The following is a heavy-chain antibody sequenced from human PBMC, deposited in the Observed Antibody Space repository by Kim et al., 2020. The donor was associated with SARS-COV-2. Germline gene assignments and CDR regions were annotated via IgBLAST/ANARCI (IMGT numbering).Heavy chain of an antibody. CDR2: STI. J-gene: IGHJ4*02. CDR3: ARDRGTGVDY. V-gene: IGHV3-48*02. D-gene: IGHD3-10*01. Sequence: STIYYADCVKGRFTSSRDNAKNSMYLQMNSLGDEERAVYYCARDRGTGVDYWGQGTLVTVSS.